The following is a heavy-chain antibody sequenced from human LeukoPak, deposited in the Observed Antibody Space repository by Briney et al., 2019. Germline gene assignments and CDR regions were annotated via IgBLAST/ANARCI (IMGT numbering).Heavy chain of an antibody. Sequence: SETLSLTCTVSGGSISSHYWSWIRQPPGEGLEWIGYIYYSGSTNYNPSLKSRVTISVDTSKNQFSLKLSSVTAADTAVYYCARLNYYDSSGLDYWGQGTLVTVSS. J-gene: IGHJ4*02. D-gene: IGHD3-22*01. V-gene: IGHV4-59*11. CDR3: ARLNYYDSSGLDY. CDR1: GGSISSHY. CDR2: IYYSGST.